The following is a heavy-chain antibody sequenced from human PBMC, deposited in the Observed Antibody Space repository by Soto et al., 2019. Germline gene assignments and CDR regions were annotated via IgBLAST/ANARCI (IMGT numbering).Heavy chain of an antibody. J-gene: IGHJ6*02. Sequence: PGESLRLSCSGSGFIFSSFWMHWVRQGPGKGLEWVSRINGDGASLAYAESVTGRFSISRDNVKNTLHLQMNSLGVDDAAVYFCAREGSLGLDVWGRGTTVTVSS. CDR3: AREGSLGLDV. CDR1: GFIFSSFW. D-gene: IGHD3-10*01. V-gene: IGHV3-74*03. CDR2: INGDGASL.